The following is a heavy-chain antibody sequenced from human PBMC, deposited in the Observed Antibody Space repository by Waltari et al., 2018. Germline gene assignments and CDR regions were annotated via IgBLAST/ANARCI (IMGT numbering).Heavy chain of an antibody. Sequence: QVHLLESGGGVVQPGGSLRLSCAASGFTLGAYGIHWVRQAPGKGLEWVAFMRYEGGNKYYADSVKGRFTISRDNSKNSLYLQMNSLRAEDTAVYYCAKDGNYHLDYWGQGTLVTVSS. CDR3: AKDGNYHLDY. J-gene: IGHJ4*02. V-gene: IGHV3-30*02. CDR2: MRYEGGNK. D-gene: IGHD1-7*01. CDR1: GFTLGAYG.